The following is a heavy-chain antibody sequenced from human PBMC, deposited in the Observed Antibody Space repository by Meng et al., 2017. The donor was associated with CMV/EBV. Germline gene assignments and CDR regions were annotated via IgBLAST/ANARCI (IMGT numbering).Heavy chain of an antibody. Sequence: SCAASGFTFSSYWMSWVRQAPGKGLEWVANIKQDGSEKYYVDSVKGRFTISRDNAKNSLYLQMNSLRAEDTAVYYCARDPSTTVVTWGYNWFDPWGQGTLVTVSS. CDR1: GFTFSSYW. J-gene: IGHJ5*02. D-gene: IGHD4-23*01. CDR3: ARDPSTTVVTWGYNWFDP. V-gene: IGHV3-7*03. CDR2: IKQDGSEK.